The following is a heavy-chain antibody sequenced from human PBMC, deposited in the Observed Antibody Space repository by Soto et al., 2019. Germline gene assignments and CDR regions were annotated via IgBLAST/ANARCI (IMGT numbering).Heavy chain of an antibody. CDR1: GGTFSSYA. V-gene: IGHV1-69*01. D-gene: IGHD5-18*01. CDR3: ASSPRYSYGRPTYYYYGMDV. Sequence: QVQLVQSGAEVKKPGSSVKVSCKASGGTFSSYAISWVRQAPGQGLEWMGGIIPLFGTANYAQKFQGRVTITADESTSTAYMELSSVRSEDTAVYYCASSPRYSYGRPTYYYYGMDVWGQGTTVTVSS. CDR2: IIPLFGTA. J-gene: IGHJ6*02.